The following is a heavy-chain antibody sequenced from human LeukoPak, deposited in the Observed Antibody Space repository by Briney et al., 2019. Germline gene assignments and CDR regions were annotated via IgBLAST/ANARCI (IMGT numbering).Heavy chain of an antibody. V-gene: IGHV3-21*01. Sequence: GGALRLSCVASGFTFNSYNMNWVRQAPGKGLEGVSSISNSSSYIYYADSVKGRFTISRDNAKNSLYLQMNSLRAEDTAVYYCARRGQYCSSTSCYAPDFWGQGTLVTVSS. CDR2: ISNSSSYI. D-gene: IGHD2-2*01. CDR1: GFTFNSYN. CDR3: ARRGQYCSSTSCYAPDF. J-gene: IGHJ4*02.